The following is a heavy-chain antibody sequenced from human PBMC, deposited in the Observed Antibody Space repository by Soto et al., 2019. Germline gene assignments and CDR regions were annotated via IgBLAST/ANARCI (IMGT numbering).Heavy chain of an antibody. D-gene: IGHD6-19*01. CDR2: IIPIFGTT. CDR1: GGTFSYYA. V-gene: IGHV1-69*01. J-gene: IGHJ6*02. CDR3: ARIILRDIAGLPAGLLPTKNYYFGMDV. Sequence: QVQLVQSGAEVKKPGASVKVSCKASGGTFSYYAISWVRQAPGQGLDWMGGIIPIFGTTLYAQKFEGRITITADESTSTAYMELSGLRSEDTAVYYCARIILRDIAGLPAGLLPTKNYYFGMDVWGQWTTVTVSS.